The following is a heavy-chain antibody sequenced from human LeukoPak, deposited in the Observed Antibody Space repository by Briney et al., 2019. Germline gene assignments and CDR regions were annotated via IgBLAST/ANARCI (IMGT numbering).Heavy chain of an antibody. Sequence: PSDTLFLTCAFYGGSFSCYYWCLIRQPPGKRLEWIGEINHSGSTNYNPSLRSRVTISVDTSKNQLYLKLSSVTAADTAVYYCARGGVGAAGTIGYWGQGTLVTVSS. CDR1: GGSFSCYY. V-gene: IGHV4-34*01. CDR2: INHSGST. D-gene: IGHD6-13*01. J-gene: IGHJ4*02. CDR3: ARGGVGAAGTIGY.